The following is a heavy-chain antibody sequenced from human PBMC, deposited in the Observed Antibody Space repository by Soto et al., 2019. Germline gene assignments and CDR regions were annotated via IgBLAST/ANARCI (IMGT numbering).Heavy chain of an antibody. D-gene: IGHD2-15*01. CDR3: ARMTGVANDF. CDR1: GFSFSSYD. V-gene: IGHV3-13*01. J-gene: IGHJ4*02. Sequence: EVQLVESGGGLVQPGGSLRLSCAASGFSFSSYDMHWVRQASGKGLEWVAAIGSVGDTYYPDSVKGRFASSRENAKNSLYLQMNSLRAEDTAVYYCARMTGVANDFWGQGTLVTVSS. CDR2: IGSVGDT.